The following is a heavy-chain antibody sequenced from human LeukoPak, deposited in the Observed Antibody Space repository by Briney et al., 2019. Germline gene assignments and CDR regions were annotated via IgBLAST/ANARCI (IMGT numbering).Heavy chain of an antibody. CDR1: GGTFSSYA. D-gene: IGHD2-21*02. J-gene: IGHJ5*02. CDR3: ASGPGVCGGDCYSFDGWFDP. Sequence: GASVKVSCKASGGTFSSYAISWVRQAPGQGLEWMGGIIPIFGTANYAQKFQGRVTITADESTSTAYMELSSLRSEDTAVYYCASGPGVCGGDCYSFDGWFDPWGQGTPVTVSS. CDR2: IIPIFGTA. V-gene: IGHV1-69*13.